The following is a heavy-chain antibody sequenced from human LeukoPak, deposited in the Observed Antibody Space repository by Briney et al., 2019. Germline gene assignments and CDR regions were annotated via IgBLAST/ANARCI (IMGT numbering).Heavy chain of an antibody. CDR2: ISYDGSNK. J-gene: IGHJ3*02. CDR1: GFTFSSYA. CDR3: ARDGGDIVVVPAAIFAFDI. V-gene: IGHV3-30-3*01. D-gene: IGHD2-2*01. Sequence: PGGSLRLSCAASGFTFSSYAMHWVRQAPGKGLEWVAVISYDGSNKYYADSVKGRFTISRDSSKNTLYLQMNSLRAEDTAVYYCARDGGDIVVVPAAIFAFDIWGQGTMVTVSS.